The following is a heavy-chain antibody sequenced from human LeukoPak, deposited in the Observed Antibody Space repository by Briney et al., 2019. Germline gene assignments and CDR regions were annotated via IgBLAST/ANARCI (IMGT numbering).Heavy chain of an antibody. CDR1: GGSISSYY. CDR3: ARHGGGDIVVVTATHDAFDI. Sequence: PSETLSLTCTVSGGSISSYYWSWIRQPPGKGLEWIGYIYYSGSTNYNPSLKSRVTISVDTSKNQFSLKLSSVTAADTAVYYCARHGGGDIVVVTATHDAFDIWGQGTMVTVSS. J-gene: IGHJ3*02. CDR2: IYYSGST. V-gene: IGHV4-59*08. D-gene: IGHD2-21*02.